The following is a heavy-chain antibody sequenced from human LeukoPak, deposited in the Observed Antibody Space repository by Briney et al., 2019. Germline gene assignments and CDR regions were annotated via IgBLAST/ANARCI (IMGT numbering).Heavy chain of an antibody. V-gene: IGHV3-23*01. J-gene: IGHJ5*01. Sequence: GSLRLSCAASGFTFSNYAMSWVRQAPGKGLEWVSGIIGNGGSTYYAGPVKGRFTISRDNSKNTVYLQMNSLRAEDTAVYYCAKELSPYSSSWFDYWGQGTLVTVSS. D-gene: IGHD6-13*01. CDR1: GFTFSNYA. CDR3: AKELSPYSSSWFDY. CDR2: IIGNGGST.